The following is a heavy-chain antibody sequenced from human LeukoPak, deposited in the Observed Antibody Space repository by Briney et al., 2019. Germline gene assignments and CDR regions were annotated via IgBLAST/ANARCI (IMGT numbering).Heavy chain of an antibody. V-gene: IGHV4-61*02. CDR1: GVSISSGSYY. Sequence: SQTLSLTCTVSGVSISSGSYYWRWIRQPAGEGLEWIGRIYTSGSTNYNPSLKSRVTISVDPSKNQFSLKLSSVTAADAALYYCASGYCSSTSCPHRSYYMDVWGKGTTVTVSS. CDR3: ASGYCSSTSCPHRSYYMDV. D-gene: IGHD2-2*01. J-gene: IGHJ6*03. CDR2: IYTSGST.